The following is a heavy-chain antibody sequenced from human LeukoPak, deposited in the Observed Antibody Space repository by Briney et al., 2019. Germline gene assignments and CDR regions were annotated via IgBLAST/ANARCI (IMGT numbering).Heavy chain of an antibody. CDR3: ARGPGRPRYYFDY. CDR1: GYRFTSYW. J-gene: IGHJ4*02. V-gene: IGHV5-51*01. Sequence: GGALEISFKGSGYRFTSYWIGWGRQLPGKGEEWGGIMYPGDSDTRYSPSFQGQVTISADKSISTAYLQWSSLKASDTAMYYCARGPGRPRYYFDYWGQGTLVTVSS. CDR2: MYPGDSDT. D-gene: IGHD6-25*01.